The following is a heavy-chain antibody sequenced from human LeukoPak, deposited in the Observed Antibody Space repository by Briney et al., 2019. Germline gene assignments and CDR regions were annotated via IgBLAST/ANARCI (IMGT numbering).Heavy chain of an antibody. CDR2: ISYDGSNK. CDR1: GFTFSSYG. D-gene: IGHD5-24*01. J-gene: IGHJ6*02. V-gene: IGHV3-30*18. Sequence: PGRSLRLSCAAPGFTFSSYGMHWVRQAPGKGLEWVAVISYDGSNKYYADSAKGRFTISRDNSKNTLYLQMNSLRAEDTAVYYCAKDRGDGYNYDYYYGMDVWGQGTTVTVSS. CDR3: AKDRGDGYNYDYYYGMDV.